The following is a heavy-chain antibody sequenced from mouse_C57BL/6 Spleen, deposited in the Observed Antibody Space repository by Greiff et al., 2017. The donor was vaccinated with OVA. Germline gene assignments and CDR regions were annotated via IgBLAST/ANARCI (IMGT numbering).Heavy chain of an antibody. D-gene: IGHD1-1*01. CDR3: AREDGREGAWFAY. CDR1: GYTFTDYY. V-gene: IGHV1-19*01. CDR2: INPYNGGT. J-gene: IGHJ3*01. Sequence: EVQLQESGPVLVKPGASVKMSCKASGYTFTDYYMNWVKQSHGKSLEWIGVINPYNGGTSYNQKFKGKATLTVDKSSSTAYMELNSLTSEDSAVYYCAREDGREGAWFAYWGQGTLVTVSA.